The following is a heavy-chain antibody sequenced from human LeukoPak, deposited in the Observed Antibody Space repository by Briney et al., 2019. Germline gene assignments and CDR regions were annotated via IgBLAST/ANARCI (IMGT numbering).Heavy chain of an antibody. CDR1: GGSISSGSYY. J-gene: IGHJ3*02. Sequence: SETLSLTCTVSGGSISSGSYYWSWIRQPAGKGLEGIGRIYTSGSTNYNPSLKIRVTISVDTSKNQFSLKLSSVTAADTAVYYCARDRSGYLGSAFDIWGQGTMVTVSS. D-gene: IGHD3-22*01. V-gene: IGHV4-61*02. CDR3: ARDRSGYLGSAFDI. CDR2: IYTSGST.